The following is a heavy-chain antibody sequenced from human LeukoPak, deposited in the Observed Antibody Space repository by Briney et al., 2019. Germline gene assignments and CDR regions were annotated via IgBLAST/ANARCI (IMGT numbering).Heavy chain of an antibody. Sequence: GGSLRLSCTASGFTFSSYSMSWVRQGPGTGLEWVSAISGSGDTTFYADSVKGRFTISRDNSKKTLYLQVNSLRAEDTAVYFCAKELTTERTPGVDSWGQGTLVTVSS. J-gene: IGHJ4*02. D-gene: IGHD4-17*01. CDR1: GFTFSSYS. V-gene: IGHV3-23*01. CDR2: ISGSGDTT. CDR3: AKELTTERTPGVDS.